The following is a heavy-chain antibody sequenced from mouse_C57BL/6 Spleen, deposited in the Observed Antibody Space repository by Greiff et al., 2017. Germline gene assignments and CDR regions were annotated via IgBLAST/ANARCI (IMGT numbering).Heavy chain of an antibody. Sequence: EVKLMESGPGLVKPSQSLSLTCSVTGYSITSGYYWNWIRQFPGNKLEWMGYISYDGSNNYNPSLKNRISITRDTSKNQFFLKLNSVTTEDTATYYCAREPGYGSSYGYFDVWGTGTTVTVSS. J-gene: IGHJ1*03. CDR3: AREPGYGSSYGYFDV. V-gene: IGHV3-6*01. CDR2: ISYDGSN. D-gene: IGHD1-1*01. CDR1: GYSITSGYY.